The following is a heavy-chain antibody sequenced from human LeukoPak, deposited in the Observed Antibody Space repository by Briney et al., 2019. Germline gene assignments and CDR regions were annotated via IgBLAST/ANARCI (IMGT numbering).Heavy chain of an antibody. J-gene: IGHJ4*02. CDR1: GGSFSGHY. CDR2: INHIGST. CDR3: ASGNWDFDY. V-gene: IGHV4-34*01. D-gene: IGHD1-26*01. Sequence: SETLSLTCAVYGGSFSGHYWSWIRQPPGKGLEWIGEINHIGSTNYNPSLKSRDTISADTSNNQFSLKLSSVTAADTAVYYCASGNWDFDYWGQGTLVTVSS.